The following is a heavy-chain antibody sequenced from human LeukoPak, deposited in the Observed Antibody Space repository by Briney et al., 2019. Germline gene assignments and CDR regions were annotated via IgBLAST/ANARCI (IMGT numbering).Heavy chain of an antibody. J-gene: IGHJ3*02. Sequence: SETLSLTCTVSGGSISSSSYYWGWIRQPPGKELVWIGSICYSGSTYYNPSLKSRVTISVDTSKNLYSLKLSSVTAADTAVYYCARNPADDAFDIWGQGTMVTVSS. CDR1: GGSISSSSYY. CDR2: ICYSGST. V-gene: IGHV4-39*01. CDR3: ARNPADDAFDI.